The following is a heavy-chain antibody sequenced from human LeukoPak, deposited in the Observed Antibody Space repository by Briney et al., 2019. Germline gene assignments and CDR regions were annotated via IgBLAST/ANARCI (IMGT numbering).Heavy chain of an antibody. V-gene: IGHV3-7*05. D-gene: IGHD3-16*01. CDR2: IDQSGGRN. CDR1: GFTFSRFW. CDR3: ARDVEGGTFDI. J-gene: IGHJ3*02. Sequence: GGSLRLSCAASGFTFSRFWMNWVRQAPGRGLEWVANIDQSGGRNNYVDSVKGRFTISRDNAKNSLFLEMSCLRADDTAVYFCARDVEGGTFDIWGQGTTVTVSS.